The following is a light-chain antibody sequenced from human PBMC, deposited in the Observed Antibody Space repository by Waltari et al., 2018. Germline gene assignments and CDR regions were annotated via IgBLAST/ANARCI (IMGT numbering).Light chain of an antibody. CDR1: TSDIGGYDY. CDR3: SSYSDSSTHDVV. V-gene: IGLV2-14*01. Sequence: QSALTQPASVSGSPGQSISISCTGTTSDIGGYDYVSWYQQQPGTAPKLLIYDVTNRPSGISNRFSGSKSGDTASLTISGLQAEDEAEYYCSSYSDSSTHDVVFGGGTELTVL. CDR2: DVT. J-gene: IGLJ2*01.